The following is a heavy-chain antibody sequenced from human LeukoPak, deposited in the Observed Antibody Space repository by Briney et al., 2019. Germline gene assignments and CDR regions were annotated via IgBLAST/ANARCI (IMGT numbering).Heavy chain of an antibody. D-gene: IGHD3-9*01. V-gene: IGHV4-39*07. J-gene: IGHJ4*02. CDR2: ISYEGTT. Sequence: PSETLSLTCTVSGGSIISDSYFSSWIRQPPGKGQEWAGTISYEGTTYYTASLESRLSVSIDSSESQFSLRLTSVTAADTAVYFCSGDLRLRYFNWLALPLFQFWGQGSLVTVSS. CDR3: SGDLRLRYFNWLALPLFQF. CDR1: GGSIISDSYF.